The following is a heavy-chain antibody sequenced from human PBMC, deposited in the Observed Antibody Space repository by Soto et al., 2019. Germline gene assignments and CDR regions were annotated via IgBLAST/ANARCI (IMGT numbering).Heavy chain of an antibody. CDR3: ARLYCTTSTCDSWFDP. V-gene: IGHV5-10-1*01. CDR1: GYTFTTFW. J-gene: IGHJ5*02. CDR2: IDPRDSYV. Sequence: PGESLNISCTGFGYTFTTFWISWVRQMPGKGLEWMGRIDPRDSYVNYSPSFQGHVTISADKSISTAYLQWGSLKASDTAMYYCARLYCTTSTCDSWFDPWGQGTLVTVSS. D-gene: IGHD2-2*01.